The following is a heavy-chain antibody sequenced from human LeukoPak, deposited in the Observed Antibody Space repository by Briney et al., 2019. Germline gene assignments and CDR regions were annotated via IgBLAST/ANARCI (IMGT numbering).Heavy chain of an antibody. J-gene: IGHJ4*02. CDR2: IYHSGST. Sequence: PSETLSLTCAVSGYSISSNYYWGWIQQPPGKGLEWIGSIYHSGSTYYNPSLKSRVTISVDTTKNQFSLKLSSVTAADTAVYYCARGSYSNSDYWGQGTLVTVSS. V-gene: IGHV4-38-2*01. CDR3: ARGSYSNSDY. D-gene: IGHD4-11*01. CDR1: GYSISSNYY.